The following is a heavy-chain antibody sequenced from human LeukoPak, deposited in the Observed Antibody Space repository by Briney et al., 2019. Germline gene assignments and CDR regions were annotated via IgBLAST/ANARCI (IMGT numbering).Heavy chain of an antibody. Sequence: GASVKVSCKASGYTFTGYYMHWVRQAPGQGLEWMGWINPNTGGTNYAQRFQGRITITWDTSISTGYMELSTLRSDDTAVFYCARGTKPSFLKGLRTGDRGYFDYWGQGTLFTVSS. J-gene: IGHJ4*02. CDR3: ARGTKPSFLKGLRTGDRGYFDY. D-gene: IGHD1-1*01. CDR1: GYTFTGYY. V-gene: IGHV1-2*02. CDR2: INPNTGGT.